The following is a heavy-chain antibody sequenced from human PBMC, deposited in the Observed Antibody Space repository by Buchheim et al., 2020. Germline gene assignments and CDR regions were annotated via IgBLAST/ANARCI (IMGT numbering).Heavy chain of an antibody. Sequence: EVQLVESGGGLVQPGGSLRLSCAASGFTFSSYSMNWVRQAPGKGLEWVSYISISSSTIYYADSVKGRFTISRDNAKNSLYLQMNSLRAEDTAVYYCARGRQQQRNYYYYMDVWGKGTT. V-gene: IGHV3-48*01. D-gene: IGHD6-13*01. CDR1: GFTFSSYS. J-gene: IGHJ6*03. CDR2: ISISSSTI. CDR3: ARGRQQQRNYYYYMDV.